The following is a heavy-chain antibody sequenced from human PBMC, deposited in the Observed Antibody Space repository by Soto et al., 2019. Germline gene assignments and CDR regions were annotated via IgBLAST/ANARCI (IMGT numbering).Heavy chain of an antibody. D-gene: IGHD6-6*01. J-gene: IGHJ4*02. CDR2: INPNSGGT. CDR1: GNTFTAHF. Sequence: GASVKVSCKPSGNTFTAHFMHWVRQAPGQGLEWMGWINPNSGGTNYAPKFQGRVTMTRDTSITTVYMELSRLTSDDTAVYYCPRRGSSYEYSGKGTWLTVSS. V-gene: IGHV1-2*02. CDR3: PRRGSSYEY.